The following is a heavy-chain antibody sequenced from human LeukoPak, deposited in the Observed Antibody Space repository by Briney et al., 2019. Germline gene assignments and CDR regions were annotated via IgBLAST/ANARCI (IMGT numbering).Heavy chain of an antibody. CDR1: GFTFSNYW. CDR2: IKQDGSEK. J-gene: IGHJ4*02. V-gene: IGHV3-7*01. CDR3: ARDGDIVVVPAATRYFDY. Sequence: GGSLRLSCAASGFTFSNYWMSWVRQAPGKGLEWVANIKQDGSEKYYVDSVKGRFTISRDNAKNSLYLQMNSLRAEDTAVYYCARDGDIVVVPAATRYFDYWGQGTLVTVSS. D-gene: IGHD2-2*01.